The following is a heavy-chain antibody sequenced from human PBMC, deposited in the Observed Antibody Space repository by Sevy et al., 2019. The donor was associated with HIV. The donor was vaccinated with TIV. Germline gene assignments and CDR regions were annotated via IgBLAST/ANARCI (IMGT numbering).Heavy chain of an antibody. D-gene: IGHD2-15*01. CDR1: GGSVSSGSDY. J-gene: IGHJ3*02. Sequence: SETLSLTCSVSGGSVSSGSDYWSWIRQPPGKGLEWIGNVYTSGSTKYNPSLKSRVTISVDTSKNEFSLKLTSVTAAXXXVYYCARAPPGYCSGGSCSSASFDIWGQGTMVTVSS. V-gene: IGHV4-61*01. CDR3: ARAPPGYCSGGSCSSASFDI. CDR2: VYTSGST.